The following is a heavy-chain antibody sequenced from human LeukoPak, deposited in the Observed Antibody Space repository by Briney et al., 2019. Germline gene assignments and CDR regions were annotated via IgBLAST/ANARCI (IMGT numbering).Heavy chain of an antibody. Sequence: PGGSLRLSCAASGFTFSSYAMGWVRQAPGKGLEWVSAISGSGGSTYYADSVKGRFTISRDNSKNTLYLQMNSLRAEDTAVYYCAKSYMTYYYGSGSYYPFDYWGQGTLVTVSS. D-gene: IGHD3-10*01. CDR1: GFTFSSYA. J-gene: IGHJ4*02. CDR3: AKSYMTYYYGSGSYYPFDY. CDR2: ISGSGGST. V-gene: IGHV3-23*01.